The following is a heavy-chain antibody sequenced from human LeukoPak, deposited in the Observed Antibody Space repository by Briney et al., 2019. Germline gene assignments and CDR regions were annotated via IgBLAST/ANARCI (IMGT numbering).Heavy chain of an antibody. V-gene: IGHV3-21*01. J-gene: IGHJ4*02. CDR3: ARTYGGDGGQRFDY. Sequence: GGSLILSCAASGFAFSSYGMNWVRQAPGKGLEMVSSIGSSSDYIYYADSVEDRFTISRDNAKNSLYLQMNSLRAEDTAIYYCARTYGGDGGQRFDYWGQGTLVTVSS. D-gene: IGHD2-21*02. CDR1: GFAFSSYG. CDR2: IGSSSDYI.